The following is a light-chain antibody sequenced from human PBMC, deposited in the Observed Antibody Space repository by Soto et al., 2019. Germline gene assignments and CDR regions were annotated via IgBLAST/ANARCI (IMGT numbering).Light chain of an antibody. J-gene: IGLJ1*01. CDR2: GDN. CDR3: QSYDISLHNYV. V-gene: IGLV1-40*01. Sequence: QSVLTQPPSVSGAPGQRVSISCTGSTSNIGAPYDVHWYQHLPRTAPKLLIYGDNNRPSGVPDRFSGSNSGTSASLAINRLQAEDEADYYCQSYDISLHNYVFGTGTKVTVL. CDR1: TSNIGAPYD.